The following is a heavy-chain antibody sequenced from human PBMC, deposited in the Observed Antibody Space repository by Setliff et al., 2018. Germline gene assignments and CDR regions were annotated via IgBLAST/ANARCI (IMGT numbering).Heavy chain of an antibody. V-gene: IGHV4-38-2*01. CDR2: IYHSGQT. D-gene: IGHD6-19*01. J-gene: IGHJ2*01. CDR1: GYSMSSGYY. Sequence: KPSETLSLTCAVSGYSMSSGYYWGWFRQPPGKGLEWIGSIYHSGQTFYNPSLKSRVTISLDTSEHQFSLELHSVTAADTAVYYCARSRPIAVKWGVFAVWGRGTLVTVSS. CDR3: ARSRPIAVKWGVFAV.